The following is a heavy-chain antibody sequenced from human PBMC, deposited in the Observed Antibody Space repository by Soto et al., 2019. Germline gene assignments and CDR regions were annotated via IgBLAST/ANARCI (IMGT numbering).Heavy chain of an antibody. J-gene: IGHJ5*02. Sequence: GESLKISCKGSGYSFTSYWIGWVRQMPGKGLEWMGIIYPGDSDTRYSPSFQGQVTISADKSISTAYLQWSSLKASDTAMYYCAGWYCSYSSMVYCPVGCFDLWGQGTLVTVSS. V-gene: IGHV5-51*01. CDR2: IYPGDSDT. CDR3: AGWYCSYSSMVYCPVGCFDL. CDR1: GYSFTSYW. D-gene: IGHD6-13*01.